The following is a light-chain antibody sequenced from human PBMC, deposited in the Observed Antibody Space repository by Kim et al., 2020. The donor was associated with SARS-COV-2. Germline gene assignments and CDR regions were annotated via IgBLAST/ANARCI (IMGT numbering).Light chain of an antibody. V-gene: IGLV2-8*01. CDR3: TSFAGDNKNHV. J-gene: IGLJ1*01. CDR1: SRDVGAFDF. CDR2: EVT. Sequence: QSVPGSCFGTSRDVGAFDFVSWYQQHPGKAPKLIIFEVTKRPSGVPARFSGSKSGNTASLTVSGLQAEDEADYYCTSFAGDNKNHVFGTGTKVTVL.